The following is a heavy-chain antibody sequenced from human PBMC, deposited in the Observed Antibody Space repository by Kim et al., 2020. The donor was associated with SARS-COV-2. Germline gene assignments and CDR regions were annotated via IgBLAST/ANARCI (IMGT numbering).Heavy chain of an antibody. V-gene: IGHV4-34*01. Sequence: SETLSLTCAVYGGSFSGYYWSWIRQPPGKGLEWIGEINHSGSTNYNPSLKSRVTISVDTSKNQFSLKLSSVTAADTAVYYCARLGVVVAAFDYWGQGTLVTVSS. D-gene: IGHD2-15*01. CDR3: ARLGVVVAAFDY. J-gene: IGHJ4*02. CDR1: GGSFSGYY. CDR2: INHSGST.